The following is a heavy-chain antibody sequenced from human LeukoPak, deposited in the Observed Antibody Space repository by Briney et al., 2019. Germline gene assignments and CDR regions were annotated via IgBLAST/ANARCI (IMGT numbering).Heavy chain of an antibody. CDR3: AREGGDPRWLDP. Sequence: SETLSLTCTVSGGSISSYYWTWIRQSAGKGLEWIGRINTSGSTNYNPSLRSRATMSVNTSKNQFSLNLTSVTAADTAVYSCAREGGDPRWLDPWGQGTLVTVSS. D-gene: IGHD6-25*01. CDR1: GGSISSYY. V-gene: IGHV4-4*07. J-gene: IGHJ5*02. CDR2: INTSGST.